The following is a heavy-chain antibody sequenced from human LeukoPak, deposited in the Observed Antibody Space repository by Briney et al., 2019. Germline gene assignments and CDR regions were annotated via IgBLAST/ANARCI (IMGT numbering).Heavy chain of an antibody. V-gene: IGHV3-7*01. CDR1: GFTFSNYW. CDR3: ARFWDHGGNTGQWYYYYGMDV. Sequence: GGSLRLSCAASGFTFSNYWMSWVRQAPGKGLEWVANIKQDGSEKYYVDSVKGRFTISRDNAKNSLYLQMNSLRAEDTAVYYCARFWDHGGNTGQWYYYYGMDVWGQGTTVTVSS. D-gene: IGHD4-23*01. J-gene: IGHJ6*02. CDR2: IKQDGSEK.